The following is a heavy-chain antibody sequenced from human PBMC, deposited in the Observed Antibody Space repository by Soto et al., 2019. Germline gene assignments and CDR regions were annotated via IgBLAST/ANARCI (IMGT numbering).Heavy chain of an antibody. J-gene: IGHJ5*02. D-gene: IGHD6-19*01. Sequence: QVQLVQSGAEVKRPGASVKVSCKASGYTFTSYGISWVRQAPGQGLEWMGWISAYNGNTNYVQKLQGRVTMTTDTSTSTAYMELRSLRSDDTAVYYCARGYSRGWRSYIWFDPWGQGTLVTVSS. CDR3: ARGYSRGWRSYIWFDP. CDR2: ISAYNGNT. CDR1: GYTFTSYG. V-gene: IGHV1-18*04.